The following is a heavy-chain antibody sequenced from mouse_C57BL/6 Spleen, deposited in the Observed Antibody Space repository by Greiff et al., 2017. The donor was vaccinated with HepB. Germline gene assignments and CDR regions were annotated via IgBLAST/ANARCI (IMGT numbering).Heavy chain of an antibody. CDR1: GYAFSSYW. Sequence: VHLVESGAELVKPGASVKISCKASGYAFSSYWMNWVKQRPGKGLEWIGQIYPGDGDTNYNGKFKGKATLTADKSSSTAYMQLSSLTSEDSAVYFCARGDSLYYFDYWGQGTTLTVSS. V-gene: IGHV1-80*01. J-gene: IGHJ2*01. CDR3: ARGDSLYYFDY. CDR2: IYPGDGDT. D-gene: IGHD2-13*01.